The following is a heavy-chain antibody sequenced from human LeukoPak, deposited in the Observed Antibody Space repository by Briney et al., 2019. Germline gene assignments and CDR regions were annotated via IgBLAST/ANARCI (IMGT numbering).Heavy chain of an antibody. V-gene: IGHV1-46*01. Sequence: ASVKVSCKASGHTFTSYYMNWVRQAPGQGLEWMGIIDPSGGSTSYAQKFQGRVTMTSDTSTSTVYMELSSLRSEDTAVYYCVIALYSGSYSAFDYWGQGTLVTVSS. D-gene: IGHD1-26*01. CDR2: IDPSGGST. CDR1: GHTFTSYY. J-gene: IGHJ4*02. CDR3: VIALYSGSYSAFDY.